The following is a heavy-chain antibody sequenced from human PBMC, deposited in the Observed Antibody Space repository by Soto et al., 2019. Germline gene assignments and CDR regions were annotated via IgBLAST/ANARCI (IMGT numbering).Heavy chain of an antibody. CDR2: IYYSGST. J-gene: IGHJ5*02. V-gene: IGHV4-59*01. CDR1: GGSTSSYY. Sequence: LSLTCTVSGGSTSSYYWSWIRQPPGKGLEWIGYIYYSGSTNYNPSLNRRVTIQVDTSKNQFSLKLSSVTAADTAVYYCARGREAYCTNGVCYDNWFDPWGQGTLVTVSS. CDR3: ARGREAYCTNGVCYDNWFDP. D-gene: IGHD2-8*01.